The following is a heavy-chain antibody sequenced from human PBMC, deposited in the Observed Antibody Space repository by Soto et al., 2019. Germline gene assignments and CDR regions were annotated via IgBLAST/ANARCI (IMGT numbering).Heavy chain of an antibody. CDR2: ISRSHSAI. CDR1: GFRLSISG. CDR3: ATEGPNGYITYYIDT. J-gene: IGHJ4*02. D-gene: IGHD5-12*01. V-gene: IGHV3-48*02. Sequence: PGGCMRLSSLACGFRLSISGMVWVRQAPGKGLEWISYISRSHSAIYYADSVKGRFTMSRDNAKNSIFLQMNSLTDEDRAVYYCATEGPNGYITYYIDTWGQGVPVTVSS.